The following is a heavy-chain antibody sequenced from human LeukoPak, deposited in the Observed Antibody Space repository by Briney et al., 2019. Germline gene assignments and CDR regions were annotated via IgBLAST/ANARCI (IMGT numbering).Heavy chain of an antibody. CDR2: IYYSGRT. Sequence: PAETLSLTCTVSGGSISSSGYYWGWIRQHPGKGLEWIGYIYYSGRTYYNPSLKSRVTISVDTSKTQFSLKLSSVTAADTAVYYCARASRLGELSLGYWGQGTLVTVSS. CDR1: GGSISSSGYY. D-gene: IGHD3-16*02. V-gene: IGHV4-31*03. J-gene: IGHJ4*02. CDR3: ARASRLGELSLGY.